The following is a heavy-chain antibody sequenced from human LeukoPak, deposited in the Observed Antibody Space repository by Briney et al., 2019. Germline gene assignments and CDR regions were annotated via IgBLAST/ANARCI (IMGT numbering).Heavy chain of an antibody. CDR1: GYTFTGYC. D-gene: IGHD2-2*01. Sequence: ASVKVSCKASGYTFTGYCMHWVRQAPGQGLEWMGWINPNSGGTNYAQKFQGRVTMTRDTSISTAYMELSRLRSDDTAVYYCARDQFYCSSTSCPSFDYWGQGTLVTVSS. CDR2: INPNSGGT. V-gene: IGHV1-2*02. J-gene: IGHJ4*02. CDR3: ARDQFYCSSTSCPSFDY.